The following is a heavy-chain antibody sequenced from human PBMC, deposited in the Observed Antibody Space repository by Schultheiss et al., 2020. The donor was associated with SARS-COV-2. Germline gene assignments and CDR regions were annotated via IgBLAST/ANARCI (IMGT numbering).Heavy chain of an antibody. CDR3: ARNDFWSGWSWFDP. CDR2: IKQDGSEK. V-gene: IGHV3-7*01. J-gene: IGHJ5*02. Sequence: GGSLRLSCAASGFTFSSYWMSWVRQAPGKGLEWVANIKQDGSEKYYVDSVKGRFTISRDNAKNSLYLQMNSLRAEDTAVYYCARNDFWSGWSWFDPWGQGTLVTVSS. D-gene: IGHD3-3*01. CDR1: GFTFSSYW.